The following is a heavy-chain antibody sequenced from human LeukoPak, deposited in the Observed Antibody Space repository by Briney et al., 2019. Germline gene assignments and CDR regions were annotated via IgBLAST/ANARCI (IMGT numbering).Heavy chain of an antibody. J-gene: IGHJ5*02. CDR2: VNHSGST. Sequence: SETLSLTCAVYGGCFSGYYWSWIRQAPGKGLEWIGEVNHSGSTNYNPSLKSRVTISVDTPKNQFSLKLSSVSAADTAVYYCATRRSGSYSTDNWFDPWGQGTLVTVSS. D-gene: IGHD1-26*01. V-gene: IGHV4-34*01. CDR1: GGCFSGYY. CDR3: ATRRSGSYSTDNWFDP.